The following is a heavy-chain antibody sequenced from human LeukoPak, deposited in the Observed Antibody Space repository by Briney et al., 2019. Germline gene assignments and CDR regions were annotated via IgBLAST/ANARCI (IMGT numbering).Heavy chain of an antibody. CDR1: GFTFSSYG. CDR2: ISYDGSNK. CDR3: AKDRFDCTNGVVYYFDY. J-gene: IGHJ4*02. V-gene: IGHV3-30*18. Sequence: EGSLRLSCAASGFTFSSYGMHWVRQAPGKGLEWVAVISYDGSNKYYADSVKGRFTISRDNSKNTLYLQMNSLRAEDTAVYYCAKDRFDCTNGVVYYFDYWGQGTLVTVSS. D-gene: IGHD2-8*01.